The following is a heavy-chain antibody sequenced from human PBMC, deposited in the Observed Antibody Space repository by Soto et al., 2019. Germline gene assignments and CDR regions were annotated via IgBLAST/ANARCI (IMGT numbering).Heavy chain of an antibody. V-gene: IGHV4-34*01. CDR3: ARGRLSLTGYYYYYYGMDV. CDR1: GGSFSGYY. Sequence: PSETLSLTCAVYGGSFSGYYWSWIRQPPGKGREWIGEINHSGSTNYNPSLKSRVTMSVDTSKNQFSLKLSSVTAADTAVYYCARGRLSLTGYYYYYYGMDVWGQGTTVTVSS. J-gene: IGHJ6*02. D-gene: IGHD3-9*01. CDR2: INHSGST.